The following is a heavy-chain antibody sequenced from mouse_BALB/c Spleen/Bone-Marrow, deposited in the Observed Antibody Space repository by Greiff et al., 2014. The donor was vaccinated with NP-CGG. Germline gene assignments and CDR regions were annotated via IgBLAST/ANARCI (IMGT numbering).Heavy chain of an antibody. CDR2: INPDSSTI. CDR3: ARQYGNYWFAY. CDR1: GFDFSRDW. V-gene: IGHV4-1*02. D-gene: IGHD2-10*02. J-gene: IGHJ3*01. Sequence: EVQLVESGGGLVQPAGSLKVSCAASGFDFSRDWMSWVRQAPGKGLEWIGEINPDSSTINYTPSLKDKFIISRDNAKNTLYLQMSKVRSEDTALYYCARQYGNYWFAYWGQGTLVTVSA.